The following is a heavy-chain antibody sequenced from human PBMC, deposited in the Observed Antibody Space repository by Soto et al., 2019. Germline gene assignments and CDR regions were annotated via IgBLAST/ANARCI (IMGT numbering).Heavy chain of an antibody. CDR1: GFTFSSYG. Sequence: QVQLVESGGGVVQPGRSLRLSCAASGFTFSSYGMHWVRQAPGKGLEWVAVISYDGSNKYYADSVKGRFTISRDNSKNTLYLQRNRLRAEDTAVYYCAKDGIVGAQYPDYWGQGTLVTVSS. CDR3: AKDGIVGAQYPDY. D-gene: IGHD1-26*01. J-gene: IGHJ4*02. CDR2: ISYDGSNK. V-gene: IGHV3-30*18.